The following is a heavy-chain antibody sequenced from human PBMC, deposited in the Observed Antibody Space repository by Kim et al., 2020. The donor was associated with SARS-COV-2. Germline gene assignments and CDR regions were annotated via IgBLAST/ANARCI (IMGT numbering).Heavy chain of an antibody. D-gene: IGHD3-22*01. CDR3: AKVPYYYDRSGYYL. Sequence: GGSLRLSCATSGFTFSNYDMHWVRQAPGKGLEWVATISYDGSRRNYPDSVKGRFTISRDNSKNTVYLQMNSLRDEDTALYYCAKVPYYYDRSGYYLWGQG. V-gene: IGHV3-30*18. CDR2: ISYDGSRR. CDR1: GFTFSNYD. J-gene: IGHJ1*01.